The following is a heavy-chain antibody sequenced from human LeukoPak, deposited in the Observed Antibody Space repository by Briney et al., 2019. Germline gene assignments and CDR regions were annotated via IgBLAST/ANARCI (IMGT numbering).Heavy chain of an antibody. Sequence: ASVKVSCKASGYTFTGYYMHWVRQAPGQGLEWMGWISPNSGATNYAQKFQGRVTMTRDTSISTAYMELSRLRSDDTAVYFCARVIGFGELSLGHWGQGTLVTVSS. CDR1: GYTFTGYY. V-gene: IGHV1-2*02. J-gene: IGHJ4*02. D-gene: IGHD3-10*01. CDR2: ISPNSGAT. CDR3: ARVIGFGELSLGH.